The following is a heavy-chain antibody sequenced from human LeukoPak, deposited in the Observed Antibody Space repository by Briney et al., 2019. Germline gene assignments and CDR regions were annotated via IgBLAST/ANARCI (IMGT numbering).Heavy chain of an antibody. CDR3: AKDKDFCSGYSRGLPYYYGIDV. Sequence: PGRSLRLSCAASGFTFSSYGMHWVRLAPGKGLEWVAVISYDGSNKYYADYVKGRFTISRDNAKNTLYLQMNFLRAEDTAVYSCAKDKDFCSGYSRGLPYYYGIDVWGQGTTVTVSS. D-gene: IGHD3-3*01. J-gene: IGHJ6*02. CDR1: GFTFSSYG. V-gene: IGHV3-30*18. CDR2: ISYDGSNK.